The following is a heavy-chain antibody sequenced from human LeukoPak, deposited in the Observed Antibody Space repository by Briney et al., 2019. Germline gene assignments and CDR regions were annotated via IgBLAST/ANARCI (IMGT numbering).Heavy chain of an antibody. V-gene: IGHV4-59*01. CDR1: WGSINNYY. J-gene: IGHJ4*02. Sequence: SETLSLTCSVSWGSINNYYWSWIRQPPGKRLEWIGYIYYSGSNNYNPSLKSRVTMAVDTSKKQFSLKLSSVTAAGTAVYDCARSRDGCYYTPFDYWGQGTLVTVSS. D-gene: IGHD2-21*01. CDR2: IYYSGSN. CDR3: ARSRDGCYYTPFDY.